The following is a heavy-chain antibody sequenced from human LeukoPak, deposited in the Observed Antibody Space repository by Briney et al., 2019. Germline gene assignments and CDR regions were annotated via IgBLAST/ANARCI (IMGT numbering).Heavy chain of an antibody. CDR1: GFTFSSYE. Sequence: GGSLRLSCAASGFTFSSYELHWVRQAPGKWLEWLAYISSSGGTTYYAESLQARFIISRDNAKNSLYLQMNSLRAEDTALYYGAKGLLSDYWGQGTLVTVSS. J-gene: IGHJ4*02. D-gene: IGHD2/OR15-2a*01. V-gene: IGHV3-48*03. CDR2: ISSSGGTT. CDR3: AKGLLSDY.